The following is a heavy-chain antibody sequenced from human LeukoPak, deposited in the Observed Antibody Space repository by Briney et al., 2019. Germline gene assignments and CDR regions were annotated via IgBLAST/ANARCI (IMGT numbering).Heavy chain of an antibody. Sequence: GGSLRLSCAASGFTFDDYAMHWVRQAPGKGLEWVSGISWNSGSIGYADSVKGRFTISRDNAKNSLYLQMNSLRAEDTALYYCAKDFNSFATPHTYFDYWGQGTLVTVSS. CDR3: AKDFNSFATPHTYFDY. CDR2: ISWNSGSI. V-gene: IGHV3-9*01. CDR1: GFTFDDYA. D-gene: IGHD5-24*01. J-gene: IGHJ4*02.